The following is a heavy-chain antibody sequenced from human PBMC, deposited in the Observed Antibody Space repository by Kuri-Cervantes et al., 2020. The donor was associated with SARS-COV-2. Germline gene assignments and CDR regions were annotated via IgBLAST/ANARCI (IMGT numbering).Heavy chain of an antibody. Sequence: GESLKISCAASGFIFSSYAMNWVRQAPGKGLEWVSGIGGSGVRTNYADSVKGRFTISRDNSKNTLYLQMNSLRAEDTAVYYCAKVGGHREYFQNWGQGTLVTVSS. D-gene: IGHD3-16*01. CDR3: AKVGGHREYFQN. CDR2: IGGSGVRT. V-gene: IGHV3-23*01. CDR1: GFIFSSYA. J-gene: IGHJ1*01.